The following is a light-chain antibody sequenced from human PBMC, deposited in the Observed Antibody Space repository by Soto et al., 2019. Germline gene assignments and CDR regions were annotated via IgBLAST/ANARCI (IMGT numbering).Light chain of an antibody. CDR1: RSVSSRY. Sequence: EIVLTQSPGTLSLSPGEGATLSYRASRSVSSRYLAWYQQKPGQAPRLLIYGASSRATGIPDRFSGSGSGTDFTLTISRLEPEDFAVYHCHQYGYSPNTFGQGTKLEIK. J-gene: IGKJ2*01. V-gene: IGKV3-20*01. CDR2: GAS. CDR3: HQYGYSPNT.